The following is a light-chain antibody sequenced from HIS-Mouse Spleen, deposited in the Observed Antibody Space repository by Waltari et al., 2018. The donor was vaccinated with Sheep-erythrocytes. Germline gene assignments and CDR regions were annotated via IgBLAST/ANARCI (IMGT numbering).Light chain of an antibody. CDR3: CSYAGSSTPWV. V-gene: IGLV2-23*01. Sequence: QSALTQPASVSGSPGQSITISCTGTSSDVGSYNLVSWYQQHPGKAPKPMSYEGSKRPSGVSNRISGSKSGNTASLTISRLQAEDEADYYCCSYAGSSTPWVFGGGTKLTVL. CDR1: SSDVGSYNL. J-gene: IGLJ3*02. CDR2: EGS.